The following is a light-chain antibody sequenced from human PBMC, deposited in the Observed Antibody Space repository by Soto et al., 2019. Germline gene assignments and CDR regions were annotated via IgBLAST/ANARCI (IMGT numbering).Light chain of an antibody. J-gene: IGKJ5*01. CDR2: GAF. Sequence: EIVMTQSPATLSVSPGGRATLSCRASQSISGTLAWYQQKPGQAPRLLIYGAFTRATGFPARFSGSGSGTEFTLTISSPQSEDFAVYYCQQYNNWPPITFGQGTRLEI. V-gene: IGKV3-15*01. CDR1: QSISGT. CDR3: QQYNNWPPIT.